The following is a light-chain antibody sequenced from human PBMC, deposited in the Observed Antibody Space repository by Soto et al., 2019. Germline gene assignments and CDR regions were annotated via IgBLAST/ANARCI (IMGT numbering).Light chain of an antibody. CDR1: SSDVGGYNF. CDR2: DVS. J-gene: IGLJ1*01. CDR3: TSYTSSNTLYV. V-gene: IGLV2-14*01. Sequence: QSALTQPASVSGSPGQSITISCTGTSSDVGGYNFVSWYQQHPGKAPKLMIYDVSNRPSGVSNRFSGSKSANTASLTISGLQDDDEADYYCTSYTSSNTLYVFGTGTKVTVL.